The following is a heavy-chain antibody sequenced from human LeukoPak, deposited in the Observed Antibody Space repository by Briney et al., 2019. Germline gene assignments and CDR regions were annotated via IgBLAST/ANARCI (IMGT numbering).Heavy chain of an antibody. CDR3: ARKYYYDSSGYYYWDDAFDI. CDR1: GFTFSSYS. CDR2: ISSSSSTI. V-gene: IGHV3-48*01. Sequence: PGGSLRLSCAASGFTFSSYSMNWVRQAPGKGLEWVSYISSSSSTIYYADAVKGRFTISRDNAKNSLYLQMNSLRAEDTAVYYCARKYYYDSSGYYYWDDAFDIWGQGTMVTVSS. D-gene: IGHD3-22*01. J-gene: IGHJ3*02.